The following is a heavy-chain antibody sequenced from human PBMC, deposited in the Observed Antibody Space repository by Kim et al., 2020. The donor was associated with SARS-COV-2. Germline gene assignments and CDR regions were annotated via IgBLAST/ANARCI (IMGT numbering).Heavy chain of an antibody. D-gene: IGHD2-2*01. CDR2: INHSGST. J-gene: IGHJ3*02. V-gene: IGHV4-34*01. Sequence: SETLSLTCAVYGGSFSGYYWSWIRQPPGKGLEWIGEINHSGSTNYNPSLKSRVTISVDTSKNQFSLKLSSVTAADTAVYYCARGRGYCSSTSCAPHLDAFDIWGQGTMVTVSS. CDR1: GGSFSGYY. CDR3: ARGRGYCSSTSCAPHLDAFDI.